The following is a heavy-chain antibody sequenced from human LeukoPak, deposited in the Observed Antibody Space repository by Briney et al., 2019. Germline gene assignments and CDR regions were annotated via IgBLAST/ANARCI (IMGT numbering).Heavy chain of an antibody. CDR1: GYTFTAYY. Sequence: ASVKVSCKTSGYTFTAYYMHWVRQAPGQGLEWMGWINSDDGGTRYAQNFQGRVTMTRDTSISTAYMELSSLRFDDTAVYYCAREDIIRRYYIDFWGQGTLVTVSS. CDR2: INSDDGGT. CDR3: AREDIIRRYYIDF. D-gene: IGHD5-12*01. J-gene: IGHJ4*02. V-gene: IGHV1-2*02.